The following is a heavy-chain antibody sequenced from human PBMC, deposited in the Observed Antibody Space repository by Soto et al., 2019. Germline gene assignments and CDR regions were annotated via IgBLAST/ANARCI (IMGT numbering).Heavy chain of an antibody. J-gene: IGHJ3*02. V-gene: IGHV3-7*05. Sequence: EVQLVESGGGLVQPGGSLRLSCAASGFTFSNDWMTWVRQAPGKGLEWVANIKKDGSKKSYLDSVWGRFTISRDNAKNSLYLEMNSLRAEDTALYYCARDVSQGNSNSYCDAFDIWGQGTMVTVSS. D-gene: IGHD2-8*02. CDR3: ARDVSQGNSNSYCDAFDI. CDR2: IKKDGSKK. CDR1: GFTFSNDW.